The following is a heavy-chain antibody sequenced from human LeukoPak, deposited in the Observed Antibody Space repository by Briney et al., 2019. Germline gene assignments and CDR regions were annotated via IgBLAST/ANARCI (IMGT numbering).Heavy chain of an antibody. CDR3: ARGIPGGITMIHDAFDI. CDR2: INHSGST. J-gene: IGHJ3*02. D-gene: IGHD3-22*01. CDR1: GGSFSGYY. Sequence: SETLSLTCAVYGGSFSGYYWSWIRQPPGKGREWIGEINHSGSTNYNPSLKSRVTISVDTSKNQFSLKLSSVTAADTAVYYCARGIPGGITMIHDAFDIWGQGTMVTVSS. V-gene: IGHV4-34*01.